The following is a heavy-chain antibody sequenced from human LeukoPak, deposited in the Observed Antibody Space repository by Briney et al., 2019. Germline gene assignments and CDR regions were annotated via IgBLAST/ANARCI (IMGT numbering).Heavy chain of an antibody. D-gene: IGHD2-21*02. CDR2: IDPNSGAT. CDR3: AVSVQVPAIPAFDY. Sequence: ASVKVSCNTFTKHFIHWVRQAPGQGLEWVGWIDPNSGATKYAQKFQGRVTMTRDTSISTVSIELSSLRFDDTAIYYCAVSVQVPAIPAFDYWGQGTLVTVSS. V-gene: IGHV1-2*02. J-gene: IGHJ4*02. CDR1: TFTKHF.